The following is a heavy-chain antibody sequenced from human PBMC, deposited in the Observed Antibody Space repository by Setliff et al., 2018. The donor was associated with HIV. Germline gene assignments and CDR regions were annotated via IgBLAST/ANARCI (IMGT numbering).Heavy chain of an antibody. J-gene: IGHJ4*02. CDR1: GYTFTNSF. CDR3: AREYHIPAADTRVGNYFDY. D-gene: IGHD6-25*01. CDR2: INPSDGAT. V-gene: IGHV1-46*01. Sequence: ASVKVSCKSSGYTFTNSFMHWVRQAPGQGLEWMGIINPSDGATTYAQKFEDRVTMTRDTSTNTVYMELSSLRSEDTAVYFCAREYHIPAADTRVGNYFDYWGQGTLVTVSS.